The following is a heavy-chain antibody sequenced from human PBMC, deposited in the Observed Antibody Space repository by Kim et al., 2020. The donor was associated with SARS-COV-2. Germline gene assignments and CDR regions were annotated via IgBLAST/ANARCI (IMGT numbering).Heavy chain of an antibody. Sequence: GGSLRLSCAASGFTFSAYEMNWVRQAPGKGLEWVSYIGGSGKSIYYADSVKGRFTISRDNAKNSLYLQMSSLRAEDTALYYCAREDDDAFDIRGQGTMVT. J-gene: IGHJ3*02. CDR2: IGGSGKSI. V-gene: IGHV3-48*03. CDR1: GFTFSAYE. CDR3: AREDDDAFDI.